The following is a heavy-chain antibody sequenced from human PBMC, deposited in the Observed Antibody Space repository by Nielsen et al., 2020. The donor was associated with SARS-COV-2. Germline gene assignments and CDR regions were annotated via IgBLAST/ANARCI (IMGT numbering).Heavy chain of an antibody. D-gene: IGHD6-13*01. CDR3: AREAEQQLTENWFDP. V-gene: IGHV4-38-2*02. J-gene: IGHJ5*02. CDR2: IYHSGST. Sequence: SETLSLTCTVSGGSISGYYWGWIRQPPGKGLEWIGSIYHSGSTYYNPSLKSRVTISVDTSKNQFSLKLSSVTAADTAVYYCAREAEQQLTENWFDPWGQGTLVTVSS. CDR1: GGSISGYY.